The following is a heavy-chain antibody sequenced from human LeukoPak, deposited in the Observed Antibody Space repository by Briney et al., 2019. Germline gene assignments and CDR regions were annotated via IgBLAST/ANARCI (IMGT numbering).Heavy chain of an antibody. CDR3: ARPGRVDY. J-gene: IGHJ4*02. Sequence: GGSLRLSCAASGFTFTKYWMTWVRQAPGKGLEWVGNIKQDGSDKNYMDSVKGRFTISRDNTKNSVYLQMSSLRAEDTAVYYCARPGRVDYWGQGTLVTVSS. CDR1: GFTFTKYW. V-gene: IGHV3-7*01. CDR2: IKQDGSDK.